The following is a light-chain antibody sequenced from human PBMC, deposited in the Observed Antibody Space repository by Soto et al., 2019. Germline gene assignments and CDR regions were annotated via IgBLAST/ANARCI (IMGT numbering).Light chain of an antibody. CDR2: DVS. CDR1: SSDVGAYNY. Sequence: SVLTQPGSVSGYPGQSITISCTGTSSDVGAYNYASWYQQYPGEAPKVIIYDVSHRPAGVSNRFSGSKSGNTASLTISGLQTQDEADYYCSSYTSATTYVFGTGTKVTVL. V-gene: IGLV2-14*01. CDR3: SSYTSATTYV. J-gene: IGLJ1*01.